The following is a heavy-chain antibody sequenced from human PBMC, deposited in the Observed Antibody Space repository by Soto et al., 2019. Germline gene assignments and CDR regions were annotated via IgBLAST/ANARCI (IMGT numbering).Heavy chain of an antibody. J-gene: IGHJ4*02. CDR2: ISYDASKT. CDR1: GFTFSTYG. CDR3: AKDINSGRYGHHYGGDY. Sequence: QVQLVESGGGVVQPGRSLRLSCAASGFTFSTYGMHWVRQAPGEGLEWVAIISYDASKTYYADSVTGRFSVSRDNSKNTLNLQMHSLRPEDTAIYNCAKDINSGRYGHHYGGDYWGQGTLVTVSS. D-gene: IGHD3-10*01. V-gene: IGHV3-30*18.